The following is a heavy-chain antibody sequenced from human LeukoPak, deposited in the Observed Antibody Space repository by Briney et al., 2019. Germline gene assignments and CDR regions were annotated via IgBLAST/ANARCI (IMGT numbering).Heavy chain of an antibody. D-gene: IGHD3-10*01. V-gene: IGHV4-4*07. CDR3: ARQYFGSGKYHYAMDV. Sequence: ASETLSLTCTVSGGFINTYYWSWIRQPAGEGLEWIGRIHMSGSTNHNPSLKSRVTMSVDTSKNQVSLQLSSVTAADTAVYYCARQYFGSGKYHYAMDVWGQGTTVTVSS. CDR2: IHMSGST. CDR1: GGFINTYY. J-gene: IGHJ6*02.